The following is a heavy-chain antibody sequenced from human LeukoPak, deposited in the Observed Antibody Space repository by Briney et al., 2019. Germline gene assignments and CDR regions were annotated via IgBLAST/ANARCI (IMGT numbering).Heavy chain of an antibody. Sequence: GEPLKISCKASGYTFTSNWIGWVRQMPGKGLEWVGVIYPGDADVRYSPSFRGQVTISADKSISTAYLQWTGLETSDTAIFYCARGGYTNGWYYFDYWAPGTLVTVSS. V-gene: IGHV5-51*01. CDR2: IYPGDADV. CDR1: GYTFTSNW. J-gene: IGHJ4*02. D-gene: IGHD6-19*01. CDR3: ARGGYTNGWYYFDY.